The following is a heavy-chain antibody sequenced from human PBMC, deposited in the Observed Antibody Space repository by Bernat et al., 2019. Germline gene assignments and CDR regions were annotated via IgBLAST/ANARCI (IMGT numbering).Heavy chain of an antibody. Sequence: EVQLVQSGAEVKKPGESLKISCKGSGYSFTSYWIDWVRQMPGKGLEWMGIIYPGDSDTRYSPSFQGQVTISADKSISTAYLQWSSLKASDTAMYYCARLRYCSSTSCYYEGAFDIWGQGTMVTVSS. V-gene: IGHV5-51*01. CDR3: ARLRYCSSTSCYYEGAFDI. CDR1: GYSFTSYW. J-gene: IGHJ3*02. CDR2: IYPGDSDT. D-gene: IGHD2-2*01.